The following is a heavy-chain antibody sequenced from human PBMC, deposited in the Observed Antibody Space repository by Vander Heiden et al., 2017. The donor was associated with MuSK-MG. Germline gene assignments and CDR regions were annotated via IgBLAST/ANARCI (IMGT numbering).Heavy chain of an antibody. CDR1: GFTFSSYS. V-gene: IGHV3-21*01. CDR3: ARDEGSGWLYYFDY. Sequence: EVQLVESGGGLVKPGGSLRLSCAASGFTFSSYSINWVRQAPGKGLEWVSSISSSSSYIYYADSVKGRFTISRDNAKNSLYLQMNSLRAEDTAVYYCARDEGSGWLYYFDYWGQGTLVTVSS. J-gene: IGHJ4*02. D-gene: IGHD6-19*01. CDR2: ISSSSSYI.